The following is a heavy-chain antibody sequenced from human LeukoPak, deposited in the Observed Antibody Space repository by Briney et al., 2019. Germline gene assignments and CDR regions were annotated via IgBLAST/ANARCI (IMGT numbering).Heavy chain of an antibody. V-gene: IGHV3-23*01. CDR1: GFTFSNYA. CDR3: ADSNYWYPVDY. CDR2: ISGSGGGT. Sequence: GGSLRLSCAASGFTFSNYAITWVRQAPGKGLEWVSAISGSGGGTKYADSVKGRFTISRDNSKNTLYLQMNSLRAEDTALYYCADSNYWYPVDYWGQGTLVTVSS. J-gene: IGHJ4*02. D-gene: IGHD4-11*01.